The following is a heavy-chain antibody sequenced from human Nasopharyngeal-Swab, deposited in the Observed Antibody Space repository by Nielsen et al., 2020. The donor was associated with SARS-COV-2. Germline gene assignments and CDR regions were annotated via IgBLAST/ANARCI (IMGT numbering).Heavy chain of an antibody. D-gene: IGHD4-17*01. J-gene: IGHJ4*02. CDR1: GFTFGYYA. CDR3: TRGGYGDYGLYYFDY. Sequence: SLKISCTASGFTFGYYAMSWVRQAPGKGLEWVGFIRSKAYGGTTEYAASVKGRFTISRDDSKSIAYLQMNSLKTEDTDVYYCTRGGYGDYGLYYFDYWGQGTMVTVSS. CDR2: IRSKAYGGTT. V-gene: IGHV3-49*02.